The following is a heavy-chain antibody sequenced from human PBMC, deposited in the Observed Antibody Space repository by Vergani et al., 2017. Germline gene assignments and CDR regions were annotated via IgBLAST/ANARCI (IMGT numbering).Heavy chain of an antibody. CDR2: IRYDGSNK. V-gene: IGHV3-30*02. CDR1: GFTFSSYG. J-gene: IGHJ6*02. Sequence: QVQLVESGGGVVQPGGSLRLSCAASGFTFSSYGMHWVRQAPGKGLEWVAFIRYDGSNKYYADSVKGRFTISRDNSKNTLYLQMNSLRAEDTAVYYCAKLLMDCSGGSCYSNYYYGMDVWGQGTTVTVSS. CDR3: AKLLMDCSGGSCYSNYYYGMDV. D-gene: IGHD2-15*01.